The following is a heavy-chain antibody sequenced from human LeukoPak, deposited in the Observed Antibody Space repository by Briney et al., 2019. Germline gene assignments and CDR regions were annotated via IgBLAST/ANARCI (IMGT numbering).Heavy chain of an antibody. V-gene: IGHV1-18*01. Sequence: VASVKVSCKASGYTFTSYGISWVRQAPGQGLEWMGWISAYNGNTNYAQKLQGRVTMTTDTSTSTAYMELRSLRSDDTAVYYCARGYSSGWYGGYYYYMDVWGKGTTVTISS. CDR1: GYTFTSYG. J-gene: IGHJ6*03. CDR2: ISAYNGNT. D-gene: IGHD6-19*01. CDR3: ARGYSSGWYGGYYYYMDV.